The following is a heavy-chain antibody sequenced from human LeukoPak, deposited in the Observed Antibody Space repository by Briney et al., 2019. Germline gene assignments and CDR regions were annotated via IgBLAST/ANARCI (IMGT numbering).Heavy chain of an antibody. CDR2: IWYDGSNK. CDR1: GFTFSSYG. V-gene: IGHV3-33*01. CDR3: ALGSGSYYVQSEAFDI. Sequence: GGSLRLSCAASGFTFSSYGMRWVRQAPGKGLEWVAVIWYDGSNKYYADSVKGRFTISRDNSKNTLYLQMNSLRAEDTAVYYCALGSGSYYVQSEAFDIWGQGTMVTVSS. D-gene: IGHD3-10*01. J-gene: IGHJ3*02.